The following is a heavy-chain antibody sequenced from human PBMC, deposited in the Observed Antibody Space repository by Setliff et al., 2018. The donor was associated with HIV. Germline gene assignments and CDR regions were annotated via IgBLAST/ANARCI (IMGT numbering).Heavy chain of an antibody. J-gene: IGHJ4*02. Sequence: LSLTCTVPGGSINRSNYYWGWIRQPPGKGLEWIGTISYTGGTYYDPSLKSRVTISLDTSKNQFFLKLSSVTAADTAVYYCVGEGGYSSGWYRTYYFDYWGQGTLVTVSS. V-gene: IGHV4-39*01. D-gene: IGHD6-19*01. CDR1: GGSINRSNYY. CDR3: VGEGGYSSGWYRTYYFDY. CDR2: ISYTGGT.